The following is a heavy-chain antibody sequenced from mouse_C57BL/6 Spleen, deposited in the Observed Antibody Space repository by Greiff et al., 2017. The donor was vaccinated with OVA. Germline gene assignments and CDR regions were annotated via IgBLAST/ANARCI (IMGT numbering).Heavy chain of an antibody. CDR1: GYTFTSYW. V-gene: IGHV1-59*01. D-gene: IGHD6-1*01. CDR3: ARPSAVDYAMDY. Sequence: QVQLQQPGAELVRPGTSVKLSCKASGYTFTSYWMHWVKQRPGQGLEWIGVIDPSDSYTNYNQKFKGKATLTVDTSSSTAYMQLSSLTSEDSAVYDCARPSAVDYAMDYWGQGTSVTVSS. CDR2: IDPSDSYT. J-gene: IGHJ4*01.